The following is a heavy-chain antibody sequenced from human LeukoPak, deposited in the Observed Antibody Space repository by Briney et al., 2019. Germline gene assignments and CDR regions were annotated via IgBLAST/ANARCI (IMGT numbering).Heavy chain of an antibody. V-gene: IGHV3-30*18. J-gene: IGHJ4*02. D-gene: IGHD6-13*01. CDR1: GFTFSSYG. Sequence: GGSLRLSCAASGFTFSSYGVRWVRQAPGKGLEWVAVISYDGSNKYYADSVKGRCTISRDNSKNTLYLQMNSLRAEDTAVYYCGKEHQQLGHFDYWGQGTLVTVSS. CDR2: ISYDGSNK. CDR3: GKEHQQLGHFDY.